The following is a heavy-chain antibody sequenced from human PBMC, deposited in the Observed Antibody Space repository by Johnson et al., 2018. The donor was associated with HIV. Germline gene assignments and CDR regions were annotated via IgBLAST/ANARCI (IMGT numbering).Heavy chain of an antibody. CDR2: ISYDGSNK. V-gene: IGHV3-30-3*01. CDR1: GFTFSSYA. J-gene: IGHJ3*01. D-gene: IGHD3-22*01. CDR3: ARDQDWVYYDSTAFVS. Sequence: QEQLVESGGGVVQPGRSLRLSCAASGFTFSSYAMHWVRQAPGKGLEWVAVISYDGSNKYYADSVKGRLNISRDNSKNTLYLQMNSLRAEDTAVYYCARDQDWVYYDSTAFVSWCQGTMVNASS.